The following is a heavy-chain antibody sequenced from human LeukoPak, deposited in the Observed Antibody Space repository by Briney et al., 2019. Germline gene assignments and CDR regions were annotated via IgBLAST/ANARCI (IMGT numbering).Heavy chain of an antibody. J-gene: IGHJ4*02. D-gene: IGHD2/OR15-2a*01. CDR2: IRSTGVDT. V-gene: IGHV3-23*01. CDR1: GFTFSMYS. Sequence: GGSLRLSCAASGFTFSMYSMSWVRQAPGKGQEWVSAIRSTGVDTYYADSVRGRFTISRDNSRGTLSLQMNSLRAEDTAVYFCAILSWDGRGSFYWGQGALVTVSS. CDR3: AILSWDGRGSFY.